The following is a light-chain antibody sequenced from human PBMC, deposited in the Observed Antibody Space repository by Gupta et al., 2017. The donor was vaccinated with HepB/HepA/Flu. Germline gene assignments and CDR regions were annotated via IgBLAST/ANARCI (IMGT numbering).Light chain of an antibody. Sequence: DIQLTQSPSVLSASVGDRVIITCRTSQDIGDYLAWYQQKPGRAPKLLIYFATTLQSGVPSRFSGSGSGTEFTLTVTGLQPEDFGTYYCQQVLSAPGTFGGGTKVEIK. CDR3: QQVLSAPGT. CDR1: QDIGDY. J-gene: IGKJ4*01. V-gene: IGKV1-9*01. CDR2: FAT.